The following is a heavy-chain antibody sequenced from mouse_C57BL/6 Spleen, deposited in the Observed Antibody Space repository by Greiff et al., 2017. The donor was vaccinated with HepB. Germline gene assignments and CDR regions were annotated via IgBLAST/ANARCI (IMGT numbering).Heavy chain of an antibody. Sequence: VQLQQSGAELVKPGDSVKISCKASGYAFSSYWMNWVKQRPGKGLEWIGQIYPGDGDTNYNGKFKGKATLTADKSSSTAYMQLSSLTSEDSAVYFCGRGGLGRKFAYWGQGTLVTVSA. V-gene: IGHV1-80*01. D-gene: IGHD4-1*01. CDR1: GYAFSSYW. J-gene: IGHJ3*01. CDR2: IYPGDGDT. CDR3: GRGGLGRKFAY.